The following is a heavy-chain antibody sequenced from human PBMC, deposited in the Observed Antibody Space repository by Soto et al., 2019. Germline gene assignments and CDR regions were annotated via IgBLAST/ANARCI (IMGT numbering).Heavy chain of an antibody. J-gene: IGHJ3*02. V-gene: IGHV1-46*01. D-gene: IGHD2-15*01. CDR2: INPSGGAT. CDR3: ARSHCSGGSCYLGAFDI. CDR1: GYTFINFF. Sequence: GASVKVSCKASGYTFINFFIHWVRQAPGQGLEWVGIINPSGGATTYPQKFQGRVTMTRDTSTSTVYKDVSSLRFDDTAVYYCARSHCSGGSCYLGAFDIWGQGTMVTVSS.